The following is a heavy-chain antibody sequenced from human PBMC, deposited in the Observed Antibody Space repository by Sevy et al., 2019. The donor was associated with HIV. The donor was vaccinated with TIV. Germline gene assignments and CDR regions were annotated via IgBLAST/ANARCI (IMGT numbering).Heavy chain of an antibody. J-gene: IGHJ3*02. CDR3: ARDPAYGAYDI. CDR1: GFTFSSSW. V-gene: IGHV3-7*01. Sequence: GGSLRLSCVASGFTFSSSWMTWVRQAPGKGPEYVANINQDGSRKDQLDSMKGRFTISRDNARNSLYLQMNGLRVEDTAMYYCARDPAYGAYDIWGQGAMVTVSS. CDR2: INQDGSRK. D-gene: IGHD3-16*01.